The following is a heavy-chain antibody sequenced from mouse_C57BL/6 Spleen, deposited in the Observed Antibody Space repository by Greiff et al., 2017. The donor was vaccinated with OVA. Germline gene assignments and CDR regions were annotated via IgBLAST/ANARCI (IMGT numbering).Heavy chain of an antibody. J-gene: IGHJ3*01. CDR1: GYSITSGYY. CDR2: ISYDGSN. V-gene: IGHV3-6*01. Sequence: VQLKQSGPGLVKPSQSLSLTCSVTGYSITSGYYWNWIRQFPGNKLEWMGYISYDGSNNYNPSLKNRISITRDTSKNQFFLKLNSVTTEDTATYYCARDRVIYDGAVGFAYWGQGTLVTVSA. CDR3: ARDRVIYDGAVGFAY. D-gene: IGHD2-3*01.